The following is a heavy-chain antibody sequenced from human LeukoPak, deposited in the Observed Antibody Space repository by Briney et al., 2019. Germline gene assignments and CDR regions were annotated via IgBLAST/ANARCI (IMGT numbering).Heavy chain of an antibody. CDR1: GGTFSSYA. CDR2: IIPIFGAA. V-gene: IGHV1-69*13. CDR3: ATLPMVRGVIHPGFDY. Sequence: GASVKVSCTASGGTFSSYAISWVRQAPGQGLEWMGGIIPIFGAANYAQKFQGRVTITADESTSTAYMELSSLRSEDTAVYYCATLPMVRGVIHPGFDYWGQGTLVTVSS. D-gene: IGHD3-10*01. J-gene: IGHJ4*02.